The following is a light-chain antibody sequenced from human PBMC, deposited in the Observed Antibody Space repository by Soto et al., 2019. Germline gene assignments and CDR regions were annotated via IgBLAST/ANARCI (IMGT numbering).Light chain of an antibody. CDR3: QSYDYNLSGVL. CDR2: GNF. J-gene: IGLJ2*01. Sequence: QAVVTQPPSVSGAPGQSVTLSCAGSASNIGASYDVHWYQQVPGTAPKLLIYGNFNRPSGVPDRFSGSKSGTSASLAITGLQAEDEADYYCQSYDYNLSGVLFGGGTKLTVL. V-gene: IGLV1-40*01. CDR1: ASNIGASYD.